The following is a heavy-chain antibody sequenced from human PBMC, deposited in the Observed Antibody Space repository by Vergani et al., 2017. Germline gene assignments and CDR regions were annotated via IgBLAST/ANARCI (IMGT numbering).Heavy chain of an antibody. V-gene: IGHV5-10-1*01. CDR2: IDPSDSYT. J-gene: IGHJ5*02. D-gene: IGHD6-13*01. CDR1: GYSFTSYW. CDR3: TRLYHDSSQFDP. Sequence: EVQLVQSGAEVKKPGESLRISCKGSGYSFTSYWLSWVRHMPGKGLEWMGRIDPSDSYTNYSPSFQGHVTISADKSISAADLQWSSLKASDTAMYYCTRLYHDSSQFDPWGQGTLVTVAS.